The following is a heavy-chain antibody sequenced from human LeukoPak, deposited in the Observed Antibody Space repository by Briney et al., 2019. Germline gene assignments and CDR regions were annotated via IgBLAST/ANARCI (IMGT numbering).Heavy chain of an antibody. D-gene: IGHD3-22*01. CDR3: ARDQGDGYYDSSGSFDH. CDR2: IYYSGST. V-gene: IGHV4-59*12. Sequence: SETLSLTCTVSGGSISSYYWSWIRQPPGKGLEWIGYIYYSGSTNYNPSLKSRVTISVDTSKNQFSLKLSSVTAADTAVYYCARDQGDGYYDSSGSFDHWGQGTLVTVSS. CDR1: GGSISSYY. J-gene: IGHJ4*02.